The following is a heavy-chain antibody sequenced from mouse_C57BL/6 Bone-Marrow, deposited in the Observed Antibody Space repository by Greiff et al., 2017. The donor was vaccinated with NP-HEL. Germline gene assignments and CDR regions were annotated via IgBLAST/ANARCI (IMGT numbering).Heavy chain of an antibody. CDR1: GFTFSSYG. CDR2: ISSGGSYT. Sequence: EVKLQESGGDLVKPGGSLKLSCAASGFTFSSYGMSWVRQTPDKRLEWVATISSGGSYTYYPDSVKGRFTISRDNAKNNLYLQMGSLKSEDTAMYYCARQRSVLLRFPWFAYWGQGTLVTVSA. J-gene: IGHJ3*01. CDR3: ARQRSVLLRFPWFAY. V-gene: IGHV5-6*01. D-gene: IGHD1-1*01.